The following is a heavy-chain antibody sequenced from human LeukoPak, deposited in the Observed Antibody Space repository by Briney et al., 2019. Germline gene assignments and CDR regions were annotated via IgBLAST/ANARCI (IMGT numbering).Heavy chain of an antibody. J-gene: IGHJ4*02. CDR1: GLSFCSFA. CDR2: IRGNGET. V-gene: IGHV3-23*01. CDR3: VRASWVSSTDAVR. Sequence: GGSLRLSCAASGLSFCSFAMSWVRQGPARGLEWVSSIRGNGETFYADSVMGRFTLSCQGSRNTAHFQLNKLSVEDRGRYYSVRASWVSSTDAVRWGEGTLVTVSS. D-gene: IGHD3-16*01.